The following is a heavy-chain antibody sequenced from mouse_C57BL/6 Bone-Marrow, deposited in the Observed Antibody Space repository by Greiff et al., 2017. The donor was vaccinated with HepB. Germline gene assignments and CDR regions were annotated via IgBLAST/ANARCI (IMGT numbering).Heavy chain of an antibody. Sequence: QVQLQHPGAELVMPGASVKLSCKASGYTFTSYWMHWVKQRPGQGLEWIGEIDPSDSYPNYNQKFKGKSTLTVDKSSSTAYMQLISLTSEDSAVYYCARWAIKGYAMDYWGQGTSVTVSS. J-gene: IGHJ4*01. D-gene: IGHD3-1*01. CDR2: IDPSDSYP. V-gene: IGHV1-69*01. CDR3: ARWAIKGYAMDY. CDR1: GYTFTSYW.